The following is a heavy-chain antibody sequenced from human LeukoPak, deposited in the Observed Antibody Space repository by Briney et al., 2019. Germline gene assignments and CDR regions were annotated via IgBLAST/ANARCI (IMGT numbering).Heavy chain of an antibody. D-gene: IGHD3-22*01. J-gene: IGHJ6*02. V-gene: IGHV3-21*01. Sequence: PGGSLRLSCAASGFTFSSYSMNWVRQAPGKGLEWVSSISSSSSYIYYADSGKGRFTISRDNAKNSLYLQMNSLRAEDTAVYYRARDYYYDSSGYFHGMDVWGQGTTVTVSS. CDR1: GFTFSSYS. CDR3: ARDYYYDSSGYFHGMDV. CDR2: ISSSSSYI.